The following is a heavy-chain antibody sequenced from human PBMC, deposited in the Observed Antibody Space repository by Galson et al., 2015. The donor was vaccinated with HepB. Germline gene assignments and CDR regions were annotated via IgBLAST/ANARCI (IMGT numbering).Heavy chain of an antibody. J-gene: IGHJ4*02. D-gene: IGHD3-10*01. V-gene: IGHV2-5*02. CDR1: GFSLRTSGVG. CDR2: IYWDDDK. Sequence: PALVKPTQTLTLTCTFSGFSLRTSGVGVGWIRQPPGKALEWLALIYWDDDKRYSPSLKSRLTITKDTSKNQVVLILTNMDPVDTGTYYCAQGSLGSYSRWGQGTLVTVSS. CDR3: AQGSLGSYSR.